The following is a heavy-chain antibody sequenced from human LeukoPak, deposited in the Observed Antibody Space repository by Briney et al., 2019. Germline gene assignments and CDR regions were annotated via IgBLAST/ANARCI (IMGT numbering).Heavy chain of an antibody. CDR2: IYWNDDK. CDR3: AHRPPHYYGSGSYYPTLFNWFDP. J-gene: IGHJ5*02. D-gene: IGHD3-10*01. V-gene: IGHV2-5*01. Sequence: SGPTLVNPTQTLTLTCTFSGFSLSTSGVGVGWIRQPPGKALEWLALIYWNDDKRYSPSLKSRLTITKDTSKNQVVLTMTNMDPVDTATYYCAHRPPHYYGSGSYYPTLFNWFDPWGQGTLVTVSS. CDR1: GFSLSTSGVG.